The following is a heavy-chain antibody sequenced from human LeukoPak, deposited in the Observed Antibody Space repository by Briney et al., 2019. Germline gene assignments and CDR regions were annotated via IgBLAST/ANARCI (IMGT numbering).Heavy chain of an antibody. CDR3: ARVAVGSYDWFDP. J-gene: IGHJ5*02. D-gene: IGHD1-26*01. V-gene: IGHV3-53*01. Sequence: GGSLRLSCAASGFTVSSNYMSWVRQAPGKGLEWVSVIYSGGSTYYADSVKGRFTISRDNAKNTLYLQMNSLRADDTAVYYCARVAVGSYDWFDPWGQGTLVTVSS. CDR1: GFTVSSNY. CDR2: IYSGGST.